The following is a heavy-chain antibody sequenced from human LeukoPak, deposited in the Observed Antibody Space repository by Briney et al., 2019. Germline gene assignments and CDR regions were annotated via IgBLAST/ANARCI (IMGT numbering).Heavy chain of an antibody. D-gene: IGHD3-22*01. J-gene: IGHJ4*02. V-gene: IGHV3-23*01. CDR2: ISGSGGST. Sequence: GGSLRLSCAASGFTFSSYAMSWVRQAPGKGLEWVSAISGSGGSTYYADSVKGRFTISRDNSKNTLYLQMNSLRAEDTAVYYCAKDMSGYGYYYGPKDYWGQGTLVTVSS. CDR3: AKDMSGYGYYYGPKDY. CDR1: GFTFSSYA.